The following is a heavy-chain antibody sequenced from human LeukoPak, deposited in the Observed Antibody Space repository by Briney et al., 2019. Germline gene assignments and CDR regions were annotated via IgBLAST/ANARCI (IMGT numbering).Heavy chain of an antibody. Sequence: SGTLSLTCTVSGGSISSSSWWGWVRQPPGKGLEWIGSIYYSGSTYYNPSLKSRVTISVDTSKNQFSLKLSSVTAADTAVYYCARDHRHSSGWYRLFDYWGQGTLVTVSS. D-gene: IGHD6-19*01. CDR1: GGSISSSSW. V-gene: IGHV4-39*07. J-gene: IGHJ4*02. CDR3: ARDHRHSSGWYRLFDY. CDR2: IYYSGST.